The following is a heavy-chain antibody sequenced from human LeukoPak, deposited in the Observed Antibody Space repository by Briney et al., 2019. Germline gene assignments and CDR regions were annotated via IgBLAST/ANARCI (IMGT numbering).Heavy chain of an antibody. Sequence: SETLSLTCAVYGGSFSGYYWSWIRQPPGKGLEWIGEINHSGSTNYNPSLKSRVTISVDTSKNQFSLKLSSVTGADTAVYYCARSGTGGMDVWGQGTTVTVSS. J-gene: IGHJ6*02. CDR1: GGSFSGYY. V-gene: IGHV4-34*01. CDR3: ARSGTGGMDV. CDR2: INHSGST.